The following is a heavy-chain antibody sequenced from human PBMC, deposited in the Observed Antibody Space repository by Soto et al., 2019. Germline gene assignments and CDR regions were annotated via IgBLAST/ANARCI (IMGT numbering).Heavy chain of an antibody. D-gene: IGHD1-26*01. J-gene: IGHJ6*02. CDR3: VSQGIDYLHGLVDV. CDR2: VYYTGGT. V-gene: IGHV4-59*08. CDR1: SGPSSSHN. Sequence: QVHVQQSGPGLVKPSETLSLSCTVSSGPSSSHNWGWIRQPPGRGLEWIGYVYYTGGTSYNPSLKRRVTISAATSTNHISLTLSSVTAADPAVYYCVSQGIDYLHGLVDVWGQGTTVSVSS.